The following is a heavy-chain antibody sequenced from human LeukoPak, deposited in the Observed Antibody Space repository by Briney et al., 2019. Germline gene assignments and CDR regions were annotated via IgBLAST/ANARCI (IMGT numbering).Heavy chain of an antibody. J-gene: IGHJ4*02. D-gene: IGHD3-22*01. CDR1: GGSISSSSYY. Sequence: SETLSLTCTVSGGSISSSSYYWGWIRQPPGKGLEWIGSIYYSGSTYYNPSLKSRVTISVDTSKNQFSLKLSSVTAADTAVYYCAQYYYDSSGSAGFDYWGQGTLVTVSS. V-gene: IGHV4-39*01. CDR3: AQYYYDSSGSAGFDY. CDR2: IYYSGST.